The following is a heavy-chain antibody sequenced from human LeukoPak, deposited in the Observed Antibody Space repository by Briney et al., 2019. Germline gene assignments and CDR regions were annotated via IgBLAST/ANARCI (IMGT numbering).Heavy chain of an antibody. CDR3: AKGESAAALTFIDY. CDR2: ITGSGGST. D-gene: IGHD6-13*01. V-gene: IGHV3-23*01. J-gene: IGHJ4*02. CDR1: GFTFSSYW. Sequence: PGGYLSLSCAASGFTFSSYWMHWVRQAPGKGLVWVSGITGSGGSTYYADSVKGRFTISRDNSKNTLYLRMNSLRAEDTAVYYCAKGESAAALTFIDYWGQGTLVTV.